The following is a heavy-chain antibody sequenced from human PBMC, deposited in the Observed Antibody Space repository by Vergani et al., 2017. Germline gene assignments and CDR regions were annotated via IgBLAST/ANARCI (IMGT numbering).Heavy chain of an antibody. CDR2: IYPGDSDT. V-gene: IGHV5-51*01. Sequence: EVQLVQSGAEVKKPGESLKISCKGSGYSFTSYWIGWVRQVPGKGLEWMGSIYPGDSDTRYSPSFHGQVTISADKSISTAYLQWSSLKASDPAMYYCARLGDSSSWYFDYWGQGTLVTVSS. CDR1: GYSFTSYW. D-gene: IGHD6-13*01. J-gene: IGHJ4*02. CDR3: ARLGDSSSWYFDY.